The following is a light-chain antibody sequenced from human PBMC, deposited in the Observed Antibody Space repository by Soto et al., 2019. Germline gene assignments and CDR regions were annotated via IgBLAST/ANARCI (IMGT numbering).Light chain of an antibody. Sequence: VERPTLSCTASHSLSSQLAWYQQKPVQAPGPLIYDASNRASGIPARFSGSGSGTDFTLTISSLEPEDFAVYYCQQHIRWSLTFGGGSKVDIK. CDR3: QQHIRWSLT. J-gene: IGKJ4*01. V-gene: IGKV3-11*01. CDR1: HSLSSQ. CDR2: DAS.